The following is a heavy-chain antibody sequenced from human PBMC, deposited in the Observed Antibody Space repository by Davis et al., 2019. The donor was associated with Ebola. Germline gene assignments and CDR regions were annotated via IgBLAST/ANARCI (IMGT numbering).Heavy chain of an antibody. CDR3: ARDLGGYNGQLEGYYYYGMDV. CDR2: IYSGGST. J-gene: IGHJ6*02. V-gene: IGHV3-53*04. CDR1: GFTFSSNY. Sequence: GESLKISCAASGFTFSSNYMSWVRQAPGKGLEWVSVIYSGGSTYYADSVKGRFTISRHNSKNTLYLQMNSLRAEDTAVYYCARDLGGYNGQLEGYYYYGMDVWGQGTTVTVSS. D-gene: IGHD5-24*01.